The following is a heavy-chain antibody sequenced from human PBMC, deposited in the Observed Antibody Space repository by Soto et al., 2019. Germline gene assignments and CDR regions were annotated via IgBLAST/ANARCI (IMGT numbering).Heavy chain of an antibody. Sequence: EVQLVESGGGLVKPGGSLRLSCAASGFTFSSYSMNWVRQAPGKGLEWVSSISSSSSYIYYADSVKGRFTISRDNAKNSLYLQMNSLRAEDTAVYYCAQGGWDSYYGMDVWGQGTTVTVSS. J-gene: IGHJ6*02. CDR2: ISSSSSYI. D-gene: IGHD1-26*01. V-gene: IGHV3-21*01. CDR3: AQGGWDSYYGMDV. CDR1: GFTFSSYS.